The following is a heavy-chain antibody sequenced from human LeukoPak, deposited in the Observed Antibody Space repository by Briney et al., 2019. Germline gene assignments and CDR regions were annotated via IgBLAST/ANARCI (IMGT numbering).Heavy chain of an antibody. Sequence: GESLRISCKGSGYTFPSFWITWVRQMPARGLEWMGMIDPSDSYTSYSPSFQGHVTISADKSITTAYLQWSSLKASDTALYHCARQGYTRSSYDFWGQGTLVTVSS. CDR1: GYTFPSFW. CDR2: IDPSDSYT. V-gene: IGHV5-10-1*01. J-gene: IGHJ4*02. CDR3: ARQGYTRSSYDF. D-gene: IGHD6-6*01.